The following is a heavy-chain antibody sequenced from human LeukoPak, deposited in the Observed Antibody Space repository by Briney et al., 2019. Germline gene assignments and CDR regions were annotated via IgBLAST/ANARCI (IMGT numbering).Heavy chain of an antibody. Sequence: PGGSLRLSCAASGFTFSSYWMTWVRQAPGKGLEWVANIKQDGTDKYYVDSVKGRFTISRDNAKNSLFLQLGSPRGDDTAVYYCARASMGGRDYHLDSWGQGTLVTVSS. CDR3: ARASMGGRDYHLDS. CDR1: GFTFSSYW. CDR2: IKQDGTDK. D-gene: IGHD4/OR15-4a*01. V-gene: IGHV3-7*01. J-gene: IGHJ4*02.